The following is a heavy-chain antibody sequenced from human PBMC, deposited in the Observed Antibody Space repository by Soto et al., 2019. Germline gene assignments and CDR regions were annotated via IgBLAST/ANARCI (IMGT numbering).Heavy chain of an antibody. V-gene: IGHV3-49*03. CDR1: GFTFGDYA. CDR3: SRSPRGRDYYFYGLDV. J-gene: IGHJ6*02. CDR2: IRSKTHGGAT. Sequence: PGGSLRLSCTASGFTFGDYALNWLRQVPGKGLEWVGLIRSKTHGGATEYAASVRGRFIISRDDSQSIASLQMNNLKIEDTGVYYCSRSPRGRDYYFYGLDVWGQGTTVTVSS.